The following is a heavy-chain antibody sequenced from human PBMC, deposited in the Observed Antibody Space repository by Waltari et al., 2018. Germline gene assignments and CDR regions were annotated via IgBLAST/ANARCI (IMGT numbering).Heavy chain of an antibody. CDR1: GFTVSSFY. CDR2: IYSGGDT. D-gene: IGHD2-15*01. Sequence: VHVEESGGGLMQPGGSLRLSCAASGFTVSSFYRAWVRQAPGKGLEWVSLIYSGGDTYYADSVKGRFTISRDNSKNMVFLQMNSLRADDTAVYYCAGETGVAVAGYGLDIWGQGTTVTVSS. CDR3: AGETGVAVAGYGLDI. J-gene: IGHJ6*02. V-gene: IGHV3-53*01.